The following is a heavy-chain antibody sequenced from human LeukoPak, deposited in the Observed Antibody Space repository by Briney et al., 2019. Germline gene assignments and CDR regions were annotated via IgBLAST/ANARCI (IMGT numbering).Heavy chain of an antibody. CDR3: AKQAAEWLPPGVWYYFDY. CDR2: IYTSGST. Sequence: SETLSLTCTVSGGSISSYYWSWIRQPAGKGLEWIGRIYTSGSTNYNPSLKSRVTMSVDTSKNQFSLKLSSVTAADTAVYYCAKQAAEWLPPGVWYYFDYWGQGTLVTVSS. V-gene: IGHV4-4*07. CDR1: GGSISSYY. J-gene: IGHJ4*02. D-gene: IGHD3-3*01.